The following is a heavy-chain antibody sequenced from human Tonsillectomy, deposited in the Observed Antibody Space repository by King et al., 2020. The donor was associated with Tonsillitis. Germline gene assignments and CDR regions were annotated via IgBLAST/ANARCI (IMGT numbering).Heavy chain of an antibody. CDR1: GFTFSSYA. V-gene: IGHV3-30-3*01. CDR2: ISYDGSNK. J-gene: IGHJ4*02. CDR3: AREWGPVAGTAAGSLDY. D-gene: IGHD6-13*01. Sequence: VQLVESGGGVVQPGRSLRLSCAASGFTFSSYAMHWVRQAPGKGLEWVALISYDGSNKYYADSVKGRFTISRDNSKNRLYLRMNSLRTDDTAVYYCAREWGPVAGTAAGSLDYWGQGTLFTVSS.